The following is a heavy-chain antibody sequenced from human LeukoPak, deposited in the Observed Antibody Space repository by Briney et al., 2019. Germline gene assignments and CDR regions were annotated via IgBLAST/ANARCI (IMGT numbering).Heavy chain of an antibody. CDR1: GYPFTTSW. V-gene: IGHV5-51*01. D-gene: IGHD1-1*01. CDR2: IYAGNSDA. Sequence: GESLRISCQGFGYPFTTSWIGWVRQLPRKGLEWTAIIYAGNSDAKYSRSFQGQVSISTDRSISTAYLHWSSLKASDTAMYYCARQDGNSKYYFDYWGQGTLVTVSS. CDR3: ARQDGNSKYYFDY. J-gene: IGHJ4*02.